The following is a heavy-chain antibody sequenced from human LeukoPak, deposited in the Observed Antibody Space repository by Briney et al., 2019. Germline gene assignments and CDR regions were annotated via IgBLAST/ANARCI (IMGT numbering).Heavy chain of an antibody. CDR2: NNGDGSWT. D-gene: IGHD4/OR15-4a*01. CDR1: GFALRGFW. Sequence: GGSLRLSCAASGFALRGFWMYWVRQAPGKGLEWVSRNNGDGSWTNYADSVRGRFTISRDNAKNTLYLQMSRLRGEDTGVYYCARDPRNMGLAPWGQGTLVTVSS. CDR3: ARDPRNMGLAP. V-gene: IGHV3-74*01. J-gene: IGHJ5*02.